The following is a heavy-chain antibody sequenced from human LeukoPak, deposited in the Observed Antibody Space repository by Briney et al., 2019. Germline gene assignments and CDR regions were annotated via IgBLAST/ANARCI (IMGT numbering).Heavy chain of an antibody. Sequence: NPSETLSLTCTVSGGSISSYYWSWIRQPPGKGLEWIGYIYYSGSTNYNPSLKSRVTISVDTSKNQFSLKLSSVTAADTAVYYCARDRDSGGSYSWYFDLWGRGTLVTVSS. D-gene: IGHD1-26*01. V-gene: IGHV4-59*01. CDR2: IYYSGST. J-gene: IGHJ2*01. CDR1: GGSISSYY. CDR3: ARDRDSGGSYSWYFDL.